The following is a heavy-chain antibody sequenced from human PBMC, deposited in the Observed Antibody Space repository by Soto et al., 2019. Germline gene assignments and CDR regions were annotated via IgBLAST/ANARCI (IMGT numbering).Heavy chain of an antibody. CDR2: IYSGGST. V-gene: IGHV3-53*01. Sequence: VGSLRLSFAASVFTVSSNYMSWVRQAPGKGLEWVSVIYSGGSTYYADSVKGRFTISRDNSKNTLYLQMNSLRAEDTAVYYCARDHRGNDYWGQGTLVTVSS. D-gene: IGHD3-10*01. CDR1: VFTVSSNY. CDR3: ARDHRGNDY. J-gene: IGHJ4*02.